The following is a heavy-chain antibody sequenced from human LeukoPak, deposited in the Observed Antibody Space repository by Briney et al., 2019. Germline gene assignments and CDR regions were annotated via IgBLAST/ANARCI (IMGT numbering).Heavy chain of an antibody. V-gene: IGHV4-4*08. CDR1: GGSISSYY. Sequence: PSETLSLTCTVSGGSISSYYWSWIRQPPGKGLEWIGRIYTSGSTNYNPSLKSRVTISVDTSKNQFSLKLSSVTAADTAVYYCARLITDHYGSGSYISWGQGTLVTVSS. CDR2: IYTSGST. CDR3: ARLITDHYGSGSYIS. D-gene: IGHD3-10*01. J-gene: IGHJ4*02.